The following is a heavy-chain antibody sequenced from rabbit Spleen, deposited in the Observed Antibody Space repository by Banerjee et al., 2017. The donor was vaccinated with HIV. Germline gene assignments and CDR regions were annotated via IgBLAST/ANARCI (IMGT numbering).Heavy chain of an antibody. CDR2: IYAGSGGFT. J-gene: IGHJ4*01. CDR3: ARDGAGGSYFAL. D-gene: IGHD8-1*01. CDR1: GFSFSNNHY. V-gene: IGHV1S45*01. Sequence: EQLVESGGGLVKPEGSLKLSCTASGFSFSNNHYMCWVRQAPGKGLEWIGCIYAGSGGFTYYASWAKGRFTCSKTSSTTVTLQMTSLTAADTATYFCARDGAGGSYFALWGPGTLVTVS.